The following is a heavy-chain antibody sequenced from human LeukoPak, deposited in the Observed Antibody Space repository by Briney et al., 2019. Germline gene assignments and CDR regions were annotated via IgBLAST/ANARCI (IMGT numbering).Heavy chain of an antibody. CDR3: AKAYWDTFGWYYFDY. Sequence: PGGSLRLSCAASGLSFSSHAMNWVPQAPGKGLEWVSAISGSGDSTYYADSVKGRFTISRDNSKNTLYLQMNSLRPEDTAVYYCAKAYWDTFGWYYFDYWGQGTLVTVSS. D-gene: IGHD6-19*01. CDR2: ISGSGDST. V-gene: IGHV3-23*01. CDR1: GLSFSSHA. J-gene: IGHJ4*02.